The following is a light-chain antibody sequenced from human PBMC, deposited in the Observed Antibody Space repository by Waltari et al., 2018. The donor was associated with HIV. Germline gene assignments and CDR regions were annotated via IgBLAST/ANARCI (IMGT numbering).Light chain of an antibody. Sequence: SSELTQDPAVSVALGQTVRITCQGDSLRDYYASWYQQKPGQAPVLVIYGKNNRPSGIPDRFSGSSSGNTASLTITGAQAEDEADYYCNSRDSSGNHLRVFGGGTKLTVL. CDR3: NSRDSSGNHLRV. J-gene: IGLJ2*01. CDR2: GKN. V-gene: IGLV3-19*01. CDR1: SLRDYY.